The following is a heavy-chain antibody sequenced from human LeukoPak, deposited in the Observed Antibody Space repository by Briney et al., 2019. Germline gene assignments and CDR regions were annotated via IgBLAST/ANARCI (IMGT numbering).Heavy chain of an antibody. CDR2: ISGSGGST. Sequence: PGGSLRLSCAASGFTFSSYAMSWVRQVPGKGLEWVSAISGSGGSTYYADSVKGRFTISRDNSKNTLYLQMNSLRAEDTAVYYCAKSVKGTYYYYYGMDVWGQGTTVTVSS. J-gene: IGHJ6*02. CDR3: AKSVKGTYYYYYGMDV. CDR1: GFTFSSYA. D-gene: IGHD1-1*01. V-gene: IGHV3-23*01.